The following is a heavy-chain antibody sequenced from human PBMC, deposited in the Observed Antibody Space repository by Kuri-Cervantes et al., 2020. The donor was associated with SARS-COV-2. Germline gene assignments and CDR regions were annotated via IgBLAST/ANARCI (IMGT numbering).Heavy chain of an antibody. CDR2: IFYNGDT. CDR1: GGSISSSSYY. J-gene: IGHJ3*02. V-gene: IGHV4-31*03. CDR3: AREGGFFDI. D-gene: IGHD2-15*01. Sequence: SETLSLTCTVSGGSISSSSYYWGWIRQHPSKGLEWIGYIFYNGDTLYNPSLKSRVAISLDTSKTQFSLRLTSVTAADTAVYYCAREGGFFDIWGQGTLVTVSS.